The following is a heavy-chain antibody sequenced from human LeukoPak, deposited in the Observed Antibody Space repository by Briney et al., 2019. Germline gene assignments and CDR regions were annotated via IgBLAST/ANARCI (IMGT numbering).Heavy chain of an antibody. V-gene: IGHV3-30*03. CDR2: ISYDGSNK. J-gene: IGHJ4*02. D-gene: IGHD3-10*01. CDR3: ARSQGPGSYYKTDY. CDR1: GFTFDDYG. Sequence: GGSLRLSCAASGFTFDDYGMSWVRQAPGKGLEWVAVISYDGSNKYYADSVKGRFTISRDNSKNTLYLQMNSLRAEDTAVYYCARSQGPGSYYKTDYWGQGTLVPVSS.